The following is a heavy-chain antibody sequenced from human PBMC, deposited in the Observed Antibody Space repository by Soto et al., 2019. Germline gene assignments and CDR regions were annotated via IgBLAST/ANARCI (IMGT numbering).Heavy chain of an antibody. D-gene: IGHD2-21*02. CDR2: ISRFSDRT. V-gene: IGHV3-21*06. J-gene: IGHJ4*02. Sequence: GGSLRLSCSASGFNFNSYTMNWVRQAPGKGLEWVSSISRFSDRTYYADSVKGRFAIFRANAENSVYLQVNSLRAEDTAVYYCGRDAGDADEMLDYWGQGIQVTV. CDR1: GFNFNSYT. CDR3: GRDAGDADEMLDY.